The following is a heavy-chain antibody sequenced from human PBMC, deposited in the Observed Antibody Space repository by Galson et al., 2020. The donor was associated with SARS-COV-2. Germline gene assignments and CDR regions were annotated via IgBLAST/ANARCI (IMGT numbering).Heavy chain of an antibody. Sequence: GGSLRLSCAASGFTFSSYAMHWVRQAPGKGLEWVAVISYDGSNKYYADSVKGRFIISRDNSKNTLYLQMNSLRAEDTAVYYCARGNDLNAFDIWGQGTMVTVSS. CDR2: ISYDGSNK. CDR3: ARGNDLNAFDI. J-gene: IGHJ3*02. V-gene: IGHV3-30*04. CDR1: GFTFSSYA.